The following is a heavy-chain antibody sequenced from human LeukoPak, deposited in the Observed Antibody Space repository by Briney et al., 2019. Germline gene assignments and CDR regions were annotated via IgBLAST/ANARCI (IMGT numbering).Heavy chain of an antibody. Sequence: GGSLRLSCAASGFTFWRYGIQGVRQAPGKGLEWVAAISYDGSNKYYADSVKGRFTISRDNAKNTLYLQMNSLRVEDTAVYYCAKGSKDRCSGNSCYSVYWRQGTLVTVSS. V-gene: IGHV3-30*18. CDR1: GFTFWRYG. D-gene: IGHD5-12*01. CDR2: ISYDGSNK. CDR3: AKGSKDRCSGNSCYSVY. J-gene: IGHJ4*02.